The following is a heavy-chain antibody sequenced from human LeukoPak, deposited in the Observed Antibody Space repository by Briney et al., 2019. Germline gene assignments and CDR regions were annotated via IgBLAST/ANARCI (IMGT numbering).Heavy chain of an antibody. Sequence: AASVKVPCKASGYTFTGYYMHWVRQAPGQGLEWMGWINLNSGGTNYAQKFQGRVTMTRDTSTSTVYMELSSLRSEDTAVYYCARDHYHKIHSVMVTAPDYWGQGTLVIVSS. V-gene: IGHV1-2*02. CDR3: ARDHYHKIHSVMVTAPDY. CDR2: INLNSGGT. J-gene: IGHJ4*02. D-gene: IGHD2-21*02. CDR1: GYTFTGYY.